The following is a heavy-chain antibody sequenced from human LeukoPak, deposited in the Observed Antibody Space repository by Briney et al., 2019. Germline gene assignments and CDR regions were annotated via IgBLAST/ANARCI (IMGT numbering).Heavy chain of an antibody. D-gene: IGHD2-15*01. V-gene: IGHV4-59*08. CDR1: GGSISSYY. J-gene: IGHJ4*02. CDR2: IYYSGST. CDR3: ARGPGYCSGGSCYHTSYYFDY. Sequence: LSETLSLTCTVSGGSISSYYWSWIRQPPGKGLEWIGYIYYSGSTNYNPSLKSRVTISVDTSENQFSLKLSSVTAADTAVYYCARGPGYCSGGSCYHTSYYFDYWGQGTLVTVSS.